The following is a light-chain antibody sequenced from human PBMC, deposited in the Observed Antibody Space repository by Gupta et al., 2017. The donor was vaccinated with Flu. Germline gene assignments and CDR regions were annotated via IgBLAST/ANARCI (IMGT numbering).Light chain of an antibody. J-gene: IGKJ4*01. CDR1: QSVSSSY. CDR3: QQYGSSSLT. V-gene: IGKV3-20*01. CDR2: GAS. Sequence: EIVLTQSPGTLSLSPGERATLSCRASQSVSSSYLAWYQQKPGQAPRLLIYGASSRATGTPDRFSGSGSGTDSTLTISRLEPEDFAVYYCQQYGSSSLTFGGGTKVEIK.